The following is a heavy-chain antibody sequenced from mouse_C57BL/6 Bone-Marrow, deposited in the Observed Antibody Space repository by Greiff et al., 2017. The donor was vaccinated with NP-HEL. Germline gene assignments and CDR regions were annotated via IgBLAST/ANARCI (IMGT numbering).Heavy chain of an antibody. CDR3: ARVREPGDGYYAGLYWYFDV. CDR1: GYSITSGSY. D-gene: IGHD2-3*01. J-gene: IGHJ1*03. V-gene: IGHV3-6*01. Sequence: EVKLQESGPGLVKPSQSLSLTCSVTGYSITSGSYWNWIRQFPGNKLEWMGYISYDGSNNYNPSLKNRISITRDTSKNQFFLKLNSVTTEDTATYYCARVREPGDGYYAGLYWYFDVWGTGTTVTVSS. CDR2: ISYDGSN.